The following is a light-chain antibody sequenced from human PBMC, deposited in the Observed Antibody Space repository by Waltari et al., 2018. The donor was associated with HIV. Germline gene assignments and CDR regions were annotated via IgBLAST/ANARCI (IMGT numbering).Light chain of an antibody. CDR3: QQYNNWPPWT. V-gene: IGKV3-15*01. J-gene: IGKJ1*01. CDR1: QSVSSN. CDR2: GAS. Sequence: DIVMTPPPATLSVSPAERATLTCSASQSVSSNLDWYQHKPGQAPRLLIYGASTRATGIPARFSGSGSGTEFTLTISSLQSEDFAVYYCQQYNNWPPWTFGQGTKVEIK.